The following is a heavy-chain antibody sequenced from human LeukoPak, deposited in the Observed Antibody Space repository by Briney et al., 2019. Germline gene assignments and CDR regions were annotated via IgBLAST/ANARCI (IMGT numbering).Heavy chain of an antibody. Sequence: PSETLSLTCAVYGGSFSGYYWSWIRQPPGKGLEWIGEINHSGSTNCNPSLKSRVTISVDTSKNQFSLKLSSVTAADTAVYYCARGRRWLQVFDYWGRGTLVTVSS. V-gene: IGHV4-34*01. CDR3: ARGRRWLQVFDY. J-gene: IGHJ4*02. CDR1: GGSFSGYY. D-gene: IGHD5-24*01. CDR2: INHSGST.